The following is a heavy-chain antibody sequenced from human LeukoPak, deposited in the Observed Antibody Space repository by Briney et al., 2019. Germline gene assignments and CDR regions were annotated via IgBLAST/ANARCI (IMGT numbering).Heavy chain of an antibody. Sequence: VASVKVSCKASGGTFSNYAMNWVRQAPGQGLEWMGWINTNTGNPTYAQGFTGRFVFSLDTSVSAAYLQISSLKAEDTAVYYCARVVLGATTQDAFDIWGQGTMVTVSS. CDR2: INTNTGNP. CDR1: GGTFSNYA. J-gene: IGHJ3*02. V-gene: IGHV7-4-1*02. D-gene: IGHD1-26*01. CDR3: ARVVLGATTQDAFDI.